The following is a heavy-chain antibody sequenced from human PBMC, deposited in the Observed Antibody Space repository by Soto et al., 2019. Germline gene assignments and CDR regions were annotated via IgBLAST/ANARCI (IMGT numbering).Heavy chain of an antibody. J-gene: IGHJ3*02. CDR2: ISHSGSYI. D-gene: IGHD3-22*01. V-gene: IGHV3-21*01. CDR3: ASPRDYCVTTSNCFIAFDI. Sequence: AQLVESGGSLVKPGGSLRLSCAASGFSFGDYIMNWVRQAPGRGLEWVASISHSGSYIFYADSGKGRFTISRDNSRDSLDLQMNSLRVDDTAIYYCASPRDYCVTTSNCFIAFDIWGQGTRVTVSS. CDR1: GFSFGDYI.